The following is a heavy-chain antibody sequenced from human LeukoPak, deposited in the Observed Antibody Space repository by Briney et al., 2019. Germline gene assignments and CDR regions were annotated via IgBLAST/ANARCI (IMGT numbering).Heavy chain of an antibody. D-gene: IGHD6-19*01. CDR3: AVSYSSGWYGDMDFDY. V-gene: IGHV1-18*01. CDR2: ISAYNGNT. CDR1: GYTFTSYG. J-gene: IGHJ4*02. Sequence: GASVKVSCKASGYTFTSYGISWVRQAPGQGLEWMGWISAYNGNTNYAQKLQGRVTMTTGTSTSTAYMELRSLRSDDTAVYYCAVSYSSGWYGDMDFDYWGQGTLVTVSS.